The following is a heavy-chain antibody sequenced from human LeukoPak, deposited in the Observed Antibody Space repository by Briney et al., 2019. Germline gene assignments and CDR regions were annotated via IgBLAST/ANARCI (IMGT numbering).Heavy chain of an antibody. V-gene: IGHV3-30*18. CDR1: GFTFSNAW. CDR3: AKEDRGYYGMDV. J-gene: IGHJ6*02. Sequence: GGSLRLSCAASGFTFSNAWMSWVRQAPGKGLEWVAVISYDGSNKYYADSVKGRFTISRDNSKNTLYLQMNSLRAEDTAVYYCAKEDRGYYGMDVWGQGTTVTVSS. D-gene: IGHD1-14*01. CDR2: ISYDGSNK.